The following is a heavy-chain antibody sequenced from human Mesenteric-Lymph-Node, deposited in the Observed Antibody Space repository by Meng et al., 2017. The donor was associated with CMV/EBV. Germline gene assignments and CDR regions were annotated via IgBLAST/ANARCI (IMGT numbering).Heavy chain of an antibody. V-gene: IGHV3-66*02. CDR1: GFTVSSNY. J-gene: IGHJ4*02. CDR3: ASAPPNSNYAFDY. Sequence: GGSLRLSCAASGFTVSSNYMSWVRQAPGKGLEWVSVIYSGGSTYYVDSVKGRFTISRDNSKNSLYLQMNSLRAEDTAVYYCASAPPNSNYAFDYWGQGTLVTVSS. D-gene: IGHD4-11*01. CDR2: IYSGGST.